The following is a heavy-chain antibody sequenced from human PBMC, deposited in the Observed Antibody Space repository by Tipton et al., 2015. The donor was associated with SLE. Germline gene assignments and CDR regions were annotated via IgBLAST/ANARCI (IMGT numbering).Heavy chain of an antibody. J-gene: IGHJ3*02. CDR2: INHSGST. Sequence: TLSLTCAVYGGSFSGYHWSWIRQPPGKGLELIGEINHSGSTNYNPSLKSRVTISVDTSKNQFSLNLSSVTAADTAVYYCSRGGATGLPGAFDSWGQGTMVTVSS. CDR1: GGSFSGYH. D-gene: IGHD7-27*01. CDR3: SRGGATGLPGAFDS. V-gene: IGHV4-34*01.